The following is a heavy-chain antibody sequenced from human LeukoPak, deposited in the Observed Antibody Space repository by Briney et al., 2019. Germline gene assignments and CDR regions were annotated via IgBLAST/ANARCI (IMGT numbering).Heavy chain of an antibody. Sequence: GASVKVSCKASGYTFTSYGISWVRQAPGQGLEWMGWISAYNGNTNYAQKLQGRVTMTTDTSTSTAYMELRSLRSDDTAVYYCARDLRRFGEILGDAFDIWGQGTMVTVSS. J-gene: IGHJ3*02. D-gene: IGHD3-10*01. V-gene: IGHV1-18*01. CDR1: GYTFTSYG. CDR3: ARDLRRFGEILGDAFDI. CDR2: ISAYNGNT.